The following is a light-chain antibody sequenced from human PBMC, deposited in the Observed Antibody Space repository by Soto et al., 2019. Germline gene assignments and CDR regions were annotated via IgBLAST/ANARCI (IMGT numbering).Light chain of an antibody. CDR2: DAS. Sequence: EIVLTQSPATLSLSPAERATLSWRGSQSVSSYLAWYQQKPGQAPRLLIYDASNRATGIPARFSGSGSGTDFTLTISSLEPEDFAVYDCQQRSNWSTWTFGQGTKVDI. CDR3: QQRSNWSTWT. CDR1: QSVSSY. V-gene: IGKV3-11*01. J-gene: IGKJ1*01.